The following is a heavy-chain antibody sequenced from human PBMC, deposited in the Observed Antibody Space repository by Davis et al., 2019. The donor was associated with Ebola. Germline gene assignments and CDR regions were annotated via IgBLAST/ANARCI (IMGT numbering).Heavy chain of an antibody. J-gene: IGHJ4*02. D-gene: IGHD3-22*01. Sequence: GESLNIPCPASGFTFSSYAMSWVRQAPGKGLEWVSAISGSGGSTYYADSVKGRFTISRDNSKNTLYLQMNSLRAEDTAVYYCAAGVDYYDSSGYYGHWGQGTLVTVSS. V-gene: IGHV3-23*01. CDR1: GFTFSSYA. CDR3: AAGVDYYDSSGYYGH. CDR2: ISGSGGST.